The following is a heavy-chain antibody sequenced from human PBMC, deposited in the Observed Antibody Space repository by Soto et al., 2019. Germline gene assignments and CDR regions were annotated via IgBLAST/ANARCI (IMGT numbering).Heavy chain of an antibody. CDR3: AKATYYDFWSGSGPFDY. D-gene: IGHD3-3*01. CDR1: GFTFSGCA. CDR2: ISGSGGST. J-gene: IGHJ4*02. V-gene: IGHV3-23*01. Sequence: SGGSLRLSCAASGFTFSGCAMSWVRQAPGRGLEWVSAISGSGGSTFYADSVKGRFTISRDNSKDTMYLQMHSLRAEDTAVYYCAKATYYDFWSGSGPFDYWGLGALVTVSS.